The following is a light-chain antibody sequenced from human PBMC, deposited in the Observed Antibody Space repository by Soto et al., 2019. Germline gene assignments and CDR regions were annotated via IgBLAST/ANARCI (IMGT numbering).Light chain of an antibody. Sequence: QSALAQPASVSGSPGQSITISCTGTSSDIGDSNFVSWYQHHPGKAPKLLIYDVSDRPSRISSRYSGSKSANTASLTISGLQAEEEALYYCSSYTSTTTLRLVFGTGTQLSVL. CDR2: DVS. V-gene: IGLV2-14*01. CDR1: SSDIGDSNF. J-gene: IGLJ6*01. CDR3: SSYTSTTTLRLV.